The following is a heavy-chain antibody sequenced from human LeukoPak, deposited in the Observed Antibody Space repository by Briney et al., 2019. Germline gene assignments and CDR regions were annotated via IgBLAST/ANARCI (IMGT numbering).Heavy chain of an antibody. Sequence: ASVKVSCKASGYTFTGYDMHWVRQAPEQGLGWMGWITPNRGGTNYAQNFQGRVTMTRDTFISTAYTEVGRLGSDDTAVYYCAGDGGYSYGYIPFDYWGQGTLVTVSS. J-gene: IGHJ4*02. V-gene: IGHV1-2*02. CDR1: GYTFTGYD. CDR3: AGDGGYSYGYIPFDY. CDR2: ITPNRGGT. D-gene: IGHD5-18*01.